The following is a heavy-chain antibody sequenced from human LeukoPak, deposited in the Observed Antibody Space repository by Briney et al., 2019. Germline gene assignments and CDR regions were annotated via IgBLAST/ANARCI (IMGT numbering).Heavy chain of an antibody. CDR1: GFTFSSYA. CDR3: AKEKAAYCSSTSCFDGYDH. D-gene: IGHD2-2*01. CDR2: ISGSGGST. J-gene: IGHJ5*02. Sequence: PGGSLRLSCAASGFTFSSYAMSWGRQAPGKGLEWVSAISGSGGSTYYADSVKGRFSISRDNSKNTLYLQLNSLRAEDTAVYYGAKEKAAYCSSTSCFDGYDHWGQGTLVTVSS. V-gene: IGHV3-23*01.